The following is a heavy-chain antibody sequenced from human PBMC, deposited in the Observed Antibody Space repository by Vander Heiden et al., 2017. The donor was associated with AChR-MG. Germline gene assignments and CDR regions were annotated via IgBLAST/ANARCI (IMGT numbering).Heavy chain of an antibody. CDR3: ARGTISTSPHDY. Sequence: VQLVESGGGFIQPGGPLRLPCAVPGFIVADYYLSCVRQAPGAGSEWLSRTYGGSVKYYADSVNGRFTLSRDASMNILYLQMNNLRADDTAIYYCARGTISTSPHDYWGQGTLVTVSS. V-gene: IGHV3-53*01. D-gene: IGHD3-3*02. J-gene: IGHJ4*02. CDR1: GFIVADYY. CDR2: TYGGSVK.